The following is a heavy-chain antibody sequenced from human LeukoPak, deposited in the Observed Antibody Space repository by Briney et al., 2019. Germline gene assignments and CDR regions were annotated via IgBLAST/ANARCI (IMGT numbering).Heavy chain of an antibody. D-gene: IGHD3-22*01. CDR2: ISYDGNNK. V-gene: IGHV3-30*04. CDR1: GFTFSSYA. Sequence: PGGSLRLSCAASGFTFSSYAMHWVRQAPGKGLEWVALISYDGNNKYNADSVKGRFTISRDNSKNTLCLQMNSLRADDTAVYYCARPYYDSSGYRLDYWGQGTLVTVSS. CDR3: ARPYYDSSGYRLDY. J-gene: IGHJ4*02.